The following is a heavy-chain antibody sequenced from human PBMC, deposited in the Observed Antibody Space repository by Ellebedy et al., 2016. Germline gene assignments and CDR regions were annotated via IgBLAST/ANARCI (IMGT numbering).Heavy chain of an antibody. CDR3: AGWGDWFNP. D-gene: IGHD3-16*01. Sequence: GGSLRLSXAASGFTFSSYDMHWVRQATGKGLEWVSAIGTAGDTYYPGSVKGRFTISRENAKNSLYLQMNSLRVDDTAVYYCAGWGDWFNPWGQGILVTVSS. CDR1: GFTFSSYD. CDR2: IGTAGDT. V-gene: IGHV3-13*04. J-gene: IGHJ5*02.